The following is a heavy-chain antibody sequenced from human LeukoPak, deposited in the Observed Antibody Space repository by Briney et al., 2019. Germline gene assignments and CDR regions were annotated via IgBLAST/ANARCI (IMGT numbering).Heavy chain of an antibody. J-gene: IGHJ4*02. CDR1: GFTFSSYW. Sequence: GGSLRLSCAASGFTFSSYWMNWVRQAPGKGLVWVSRIASDGSSTTYADSVKGRFSISRDNAKNTLYLQMNSLRVEDTAVYYCARGRPYGNDYWGQGTLVTVPS. CDR2: IASDGSST. V-gene: IGHV3-74*01. CDR3: ARGRPYGNDY. D-gene: IGHD3-10*01.